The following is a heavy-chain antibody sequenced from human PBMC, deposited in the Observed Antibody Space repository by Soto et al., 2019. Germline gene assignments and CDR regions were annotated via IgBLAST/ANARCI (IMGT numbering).Heavy chain of an antibody. V-gene: IGHV1-18*01. CDR2: ISAYNGNT. D-gene: IGHD3-16*01. J-gene: IGHJ5*01. CDR3: ARVKGYAYRWGSS. Sequence: GQGLEWMGWISAYNGNTNYAQKLQGRVTMTTDTSTSTAYMELRSLRSDDTAVYYCARVKGYAYRWGSSWGNGPPVTV.